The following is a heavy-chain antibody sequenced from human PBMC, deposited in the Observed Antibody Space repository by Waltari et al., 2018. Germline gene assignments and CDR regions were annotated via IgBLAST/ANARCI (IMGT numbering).Heavy chain of an antibody. CDR1: GGSISSYY. CDR3: ARGPSGYPDWYFDL. Sequence: QVQLQESGPGLVKPSETLSLTCTVSGGSISSYYWSWIRQPPRQGLEWIGYIYYSGSTNYPPALKSRSTISLDTSKNQFSLKLSSVTAADTAVYYCARGPSGYPDWYFDLWGRGTLVTVSS. D-gene: IGHD3-3*01. J-gene: IGHJ2*01. CDR2: IYYSGST. V-gene: IGHV4-59*01.